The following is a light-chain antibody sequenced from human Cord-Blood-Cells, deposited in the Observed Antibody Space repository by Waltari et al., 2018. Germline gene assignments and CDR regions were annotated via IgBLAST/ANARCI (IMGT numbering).Light chain of an antibody. CDR1: SSDVGGYNY. Sequence: QSALTQPRSVSGSPGQSVTISCTGTSSDVGGYNYVSWYQQHPGKAPKLMIYDVSKRPSGVPDRFSGSKSGNTACLTISGLQAEDEADYYCCSYAGSYTFAFGTGTKVTVL. V-gene: IGLV2-11*01. J-gene: IGLJ1*01. CDR3: CSYAGSYTFA. CDR2: DVS.